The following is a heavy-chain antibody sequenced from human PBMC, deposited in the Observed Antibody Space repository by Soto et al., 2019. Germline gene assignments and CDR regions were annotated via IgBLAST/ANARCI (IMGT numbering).Heavy chain of an antibody. J-gene: IGHJ4*02. D-gene: IGHD2-21*02. CDR1: GDSISSDKW. CDR2: IHHSGRT. CDR3: ARGGDWQFDY. Sequence: QAQLQESGPGLVKPSGTLSLTCAVSGDSISSDKWWSWVRQPPGKGLEWIGEIHHSGRTNYNPSLKSRVTILVEKSKNQVSLELSSMTAADTAVYYCARGGDWQFDYWGQGTLVTVSS. V-gene: IGHV4-4*02.